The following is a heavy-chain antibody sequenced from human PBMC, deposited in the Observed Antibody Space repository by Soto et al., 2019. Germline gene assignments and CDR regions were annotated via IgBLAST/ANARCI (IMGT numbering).Heavy chain of an antibody. CDR3: AKEFHTWNYFDY. J-gene: IGHJ4*02. V-gene: IGHV3-30*18. Sequence: GGSLRLSCAASGFTFSSSGMHWVRQAPGKGLEWVAVISYDGTNKYYADSVKGRFTISRDNSKNTLYLQMNSLRAEDTGVYYCAKEFHTWNYFDYWGQGTLVTVSS. D-gene: IGHD1-20*01. CDR1: GFTFSSSG. CDR2: ISYDGTNK.